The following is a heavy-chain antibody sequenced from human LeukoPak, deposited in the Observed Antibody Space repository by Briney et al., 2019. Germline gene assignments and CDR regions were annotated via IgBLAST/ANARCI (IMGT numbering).Heavy chain of an antibody. CDR3: ARSRYCTNGICSYFDY. CDR1: GLTLSNYW. D-gene: IGHD2-8*01. CDR2: IKQDGSEK. J-gene: IGHJ4*02. Sequence: GGSLRLSCAASGLTLSNYWMSWIRQAPGKGLEWVANIKQDGSEKYYVDSVKGRFTISRDNAKSSLYLQMNSLRAEDTAVYYCARSRYCTNGICSYFDYWGQGTLVTVSS. V-gene: IGHV3-7*03.